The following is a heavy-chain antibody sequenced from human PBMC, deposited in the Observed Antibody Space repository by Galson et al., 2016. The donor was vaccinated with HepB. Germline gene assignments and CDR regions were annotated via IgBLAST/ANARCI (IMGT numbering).Heavy chain of an antibody. D-gene: IGHD5-24*01. CDR1: GDTFSNSS. CDR3: ARWGNFDSVAAIYYYSGMDV. CDR2: IIPIFSRI. J-gene: IGHJ6*02. Sequence: SVKVSCKASGDTFSNSSITWVRQAPGQGLEWMGGIIPIFSRINYAQKFQGRVTMTADKSTSTAYMELSSLRSEDTAVYYCARWGNFDSVAAIYYYSGMDVWGQGTSVTVSS. V-gene: IGHV1-69*06.